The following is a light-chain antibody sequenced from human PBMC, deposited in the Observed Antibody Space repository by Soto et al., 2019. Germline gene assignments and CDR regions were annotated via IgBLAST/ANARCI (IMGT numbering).Light chain of an antibody. V-gene: IGLV1-51*01. CDR1: SSDVGAYNY. CDR2: DNN. J-gene: IGLJ2*01. CDR3: GTRNSSLSAGGV. Sequence: QSALTQPPSASGSPGQSVTISCTGTSSDVGAYNYVCWYQQHPGKAPKLLIYDNNKRPSGIPDRFSGSKSGTSATLDITGLQTGDEADYYCGTRNSSLSAGGVFGGGTKLTVL.